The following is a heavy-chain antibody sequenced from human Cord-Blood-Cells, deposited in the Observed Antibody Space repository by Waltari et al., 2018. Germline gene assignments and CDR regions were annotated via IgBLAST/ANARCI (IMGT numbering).Heavy chain of an antibody. CDR2: INPNKGGT. Sequence: QVQLVQSGAEVKKPGASVKVSCTASGYTFTGYYMHWVRQAPGQGLEWMGWINPNKGGTNKGQKSQGRDNMTRDTSISTAYMGLGRLRFDDSAVYYCASGARMGWFDPWGQGTLVTVSS. CDR3: ASGARMGWFDP. V-gene: IGHV1-2*02. CDR1: GYTFTGYY. J-gene: IGHJ5*02. D-gene: IGHD2-8*01.